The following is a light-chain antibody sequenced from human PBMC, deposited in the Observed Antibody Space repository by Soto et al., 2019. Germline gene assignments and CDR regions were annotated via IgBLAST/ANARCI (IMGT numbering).Light chain of an antibody. V-gene: IGKV3-15*01. CDR2: GVS. CDR1: QSVTTN. CDR3: QQYHKWPPVT. Sequence: EIVMTQSPATLSVSPGERATLSCRASQSVTTNLAWYQQKPGQAPRLLIYGVSTRATDVPARFSGSGSGTEFTLTISSLHSDDLAVYYCQQYHKWPPVTFGGGTKVEIK. J-gene: IGKJ4*01.